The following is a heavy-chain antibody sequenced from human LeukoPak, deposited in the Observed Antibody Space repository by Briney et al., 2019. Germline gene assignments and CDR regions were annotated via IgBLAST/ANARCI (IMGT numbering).Heavy chain of an antibody. Sequence: GGSLRLSCAASGFTFSSYAMSWVRQAPGKGPEWVSAISGSGGSTYYADSVKGRFTISRDNSKNTLYLQMNSLRAEDTAVYYCAKERSPDIVVVPAPAGYWGQGTLVTVSS. CDR2: ISGSGGST. D-gene: IGHD2-2*01. CDR1: GFTFSSYA. V-gene: IGHV3-23*01. J-gene: IGHJ4*02. CDR3: AKERSPDIVVVPAPAGY.